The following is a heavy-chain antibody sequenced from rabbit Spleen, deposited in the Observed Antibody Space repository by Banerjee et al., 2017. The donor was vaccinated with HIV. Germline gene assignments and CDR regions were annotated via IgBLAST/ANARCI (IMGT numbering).Heavy chain of an antibody. Sequence: QQQLVESGGGLVKPGASLTLTCKASGFDFSYGDVMCWVRQGPGKGLEWIACMNTASGGAVYATWAKGRFTISGASWTTVSLQVTSLTAADTATYFCARYSDNTIYSLWGPGTLVTVS. D-gene: IGHD2-1*01. CDR3: ARYSDNTIYSL. CDR1: GFDFSYGDV. CDR2: MNTASGGA. J-gene: IGHJ4*01. V-gene: IGHV1S45*01.